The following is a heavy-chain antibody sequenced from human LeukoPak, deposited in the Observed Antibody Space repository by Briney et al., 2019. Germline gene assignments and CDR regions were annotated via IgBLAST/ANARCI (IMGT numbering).Heavy chain of an antibody. CDR1: GFTFSGSA. CDR3: TRRYSNYSPMDV. CDR2: IRSKANSYAT. Sequence: GGSLRLSCAASGFTFSGSAMHWVRQASGKGLEWVGRIRSKANSYATAYAASVKGRFTISRDDSKNTAYLQMNSLKTEDAAVYYCTRRYSNYSPMDVWGKGTTVTVSS. D-gene: IGHD4-11*01. V-gene: IGHV3-73*01. J-gene: IGHJ6*03.